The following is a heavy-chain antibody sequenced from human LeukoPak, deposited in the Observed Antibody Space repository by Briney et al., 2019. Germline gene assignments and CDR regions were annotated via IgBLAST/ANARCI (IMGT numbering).Heavy chain of an antibody. J-gene: IGHJ5*02. D-gene: IGHD7-27*01. V-gene: IGHV4-61*09. CDR3: ARDLGPYNWFDP. CDR1: GGSISSGSYY. CDR2: IYTSGNG. Sequence: PSETLSLTCTVSGGSISSGSYYWSWIRQPAGKGLEWIGHIYTSGNGNYNPSLKSRVTMSIDTSKNQFSLKLSSVTAADTALYFCARDLGPYNWFDPWGQGTLVTVSS.